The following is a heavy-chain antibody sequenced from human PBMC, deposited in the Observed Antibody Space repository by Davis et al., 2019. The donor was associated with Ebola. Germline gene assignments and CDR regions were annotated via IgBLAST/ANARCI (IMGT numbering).Heavy chain of an antibody. D-gene: IGHD6-19*01. CDR1: GFTFSFYP. Sequence: GESLKISCAASGFTFSFYPMYWVRQAPGKGLEWVAGIWHHGNDYLYADSVRGRFIISRDNFKNTLYLQMNSLRVEDTAVYYCARDPDTSGFYSWFDPWGQGTLVTVSS. CDR2: IWHHGNDY. J-gene: IGHJ5*02. CDR3: ARDPDTSGFYSWFDP. V-gene: IGHV3-33*08.